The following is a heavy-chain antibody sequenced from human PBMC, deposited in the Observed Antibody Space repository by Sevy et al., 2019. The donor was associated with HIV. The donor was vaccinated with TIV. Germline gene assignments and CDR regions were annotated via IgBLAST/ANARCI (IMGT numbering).Heavy chain of an antibody. D-gene: IGHD6-25*01. J-gene: IGHJ4*02. CDR1: GYPLTDLS. Sequence: ASVKVSCKISGYPLTDLSMHWVRQAPKKGLEWMGGFDPDDDEPVYAQKFQGRLTMTEDTSTDTAYMELNSLRSEDTAMYYCATDRSGLIATSSLAYWGQGTLVTVSS. CDR2: FDPDDDEP. CDR3: ATDRSGLIATSSLAY. V-gene: IGHV1-24*01.